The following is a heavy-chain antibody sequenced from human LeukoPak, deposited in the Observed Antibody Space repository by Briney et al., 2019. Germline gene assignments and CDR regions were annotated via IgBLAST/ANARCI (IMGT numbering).Heavy chain of an antibody. V-gene: IGHV3-7*03. CDR3: AKDTVLLWFGEPSFDY. D-gene: IGHD3-10*01. CDR1: GFTFSRYW. J-gene: IGHJ4*02. CDR2: ISEGENEK. Sequence: GGSLRLSCAASGFTFSRYWMTWVRQAPGKGLEWVASISEGENEKYYVDSVKGRFTISRDNAKNSLYLQMNSLRAEDTALYYCAKDTVLLWFGEPSFDYWGQGTLVTVSS.